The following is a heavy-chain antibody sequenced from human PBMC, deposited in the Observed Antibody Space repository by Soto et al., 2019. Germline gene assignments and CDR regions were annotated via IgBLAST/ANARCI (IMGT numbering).Heavy chain of an antibody. D-gene: IGHD5-18*01. V-gene: IGHV3-30-3*01. CDR3: ARGRYSWGY. CDR1: GFTFSSYA. CDR2: ISYDGSNK. J-gene: IGHJ4*02. Sequence: GSLRLSCAASGFTFSSYAMHWVRQAPGKGLEWVEVISYDGSNKYYADSVKGRFTISRDNSKNTLYLQMNSLRAEDTAGYYCARGRYSWGYWGKGTRVTVP.